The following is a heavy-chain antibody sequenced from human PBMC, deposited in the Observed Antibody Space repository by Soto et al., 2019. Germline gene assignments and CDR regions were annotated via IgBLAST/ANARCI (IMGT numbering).Heavy chain of an antibody. CDR3: ALGGTNDVCWECLDS. V-gene: IGHV3-7*03. CDR1: GFTFSSYW. J-gene: IGHJ4*02. D-gene: IGHD2-8*01. Sequence: GGSLRLSCAASGFTFSSYWMSWVRQAPGKGLEWVANIRPDGSDKFYVDSVKGRFTISRDNTKNSLYLQMNSLRAEDTAVYYCALGGTNDVCWECLDSWGQGTLVTVSS. CDR2: IRPDGSDK.